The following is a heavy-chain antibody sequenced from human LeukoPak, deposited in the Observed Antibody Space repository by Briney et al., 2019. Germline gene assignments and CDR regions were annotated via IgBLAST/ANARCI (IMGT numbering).Heavy chain of an antibody. CDR1: GFTLSSYG. D-gene: IGHD3-22*01. V-gene: IGHV3-30*02. CDR2: IRYDGSNK. CDR3: AKDLDYYDSSGSLDY. Sequence: SGGSLRLSCAASGFTLSSYGMHWVRQAPGKGLEWVAFIRYDGSNKYYADSVRGRFTISRDNSKNTLYLQMNSLRAEDTAVYYCAKDLDYYDSSGSLDYWGQGPLVTVSS. J-gene: IGHJ4*02.